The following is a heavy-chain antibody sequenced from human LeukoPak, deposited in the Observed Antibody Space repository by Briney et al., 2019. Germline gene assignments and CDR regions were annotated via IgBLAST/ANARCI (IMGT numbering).Heavy chain of an antibody. J-gene: IGHJ4*02. V-gene: IGHV5-51*01. D-gene: IGHD5-18*01. CDR2: INPGDSDT. CDR1: GYSFTSYW. Sequence: GESLKISCKGSGYSFTSYWIGWVRQMSGKGLEWMGIINPGDSDTRYSPSLQGQVTISADKSISTAYLQWSSLKASDTAMYYCAGGDTAMVHFDYWGQGTLVTASS. CDR3: AGGDTAMVHFDY.